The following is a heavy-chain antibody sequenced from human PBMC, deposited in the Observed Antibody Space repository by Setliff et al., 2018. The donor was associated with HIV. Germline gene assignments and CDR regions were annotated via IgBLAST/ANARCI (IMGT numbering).Heavy chain of an antibody. CDR2: IHTSGNT. V-gene: IGHV4-61*09. J-gene: IGHJ4*02. Sequence: SETLSLTCTVSGDSITSGSYYWSWIRQPAGKGLEWIGHIHTSGNTNNNPSLKSRVTISVDTSKNHFSLKVTSVIAADTAVYYCGGAAPRSGQGTIDYWGQGIQVTVSS. CDR1: GDSITSGSYY. CDR3: GGAAPRSGQGTIDY. D-gene: IGHD2-15*01.